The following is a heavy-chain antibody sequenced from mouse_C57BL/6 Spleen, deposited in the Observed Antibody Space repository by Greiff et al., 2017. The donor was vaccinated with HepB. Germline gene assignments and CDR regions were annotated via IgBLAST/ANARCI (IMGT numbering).Heavy chain of an antibody. CDR3: ARYLYGSSPCFDY. J-gene: IGHJ2*01. Sequence: QVQLQQSGPELVKPGASVKISCKASGYAFSSSWMNWVKQRPGKGLEWIGRIYPGDGDTNYNGKFKGKATLTADKSSSTADMQLSILTSEDSAVYFCARYLYGSSPCFDYWGQGTTLTVSS. CDR1: GYAFSSSW. V-gene: IGHV1-82*01. D-gene: IGHD1-1*01. CDR2: IYPGDGDT.